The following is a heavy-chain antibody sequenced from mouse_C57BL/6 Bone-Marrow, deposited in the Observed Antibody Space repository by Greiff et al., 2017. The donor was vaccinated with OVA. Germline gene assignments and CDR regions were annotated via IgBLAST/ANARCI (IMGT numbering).Heavy chain of an antibody. CDR2: IRSKSNNYAT. Sequence: EVQLVESGGGLVQPKGSLKLSCAASGFSFTTYAMNWVRQAPGKGLEWVARIRSKSNNYATYYADSVKDRFTISRDDSESMLYLQMNNLKTEDTAMYYCVRLDGLFAYWGQGTLVTVSA. CDR3: VRLDGLFAY. V-gene: IGHV10-1*01. J-gene: IGHJ3*01. D-gene: IGHD2-3*01. CDR1: GFSFTTYA.